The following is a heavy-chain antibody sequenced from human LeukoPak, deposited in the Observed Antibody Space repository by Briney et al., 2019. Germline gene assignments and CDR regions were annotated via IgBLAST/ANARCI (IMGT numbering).Heavy chain of an antibody. V-gene: IGHV3-9*01. J-gene: IGHJ4*02. CDR2: ISWNSGSI. Sequence: AGGSLRLSCAASGFTFDDYAMHWVRQAPGKGLEWVSGISWNSGSIGYTDSVKGRFTVSRDNAKNSLYLQMNSLRAEDTALYYCAKDIRPPGDSSGWEAFVYWGQGTLVTVSS. D-gene: IGHD6-19*01. CDR1: GFTFDDYA. CDR3: AKDIRPPGDSSGWEAFVY.